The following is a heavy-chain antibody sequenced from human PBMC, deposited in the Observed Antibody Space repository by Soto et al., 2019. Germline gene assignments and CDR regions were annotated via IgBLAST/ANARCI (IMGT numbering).Heavy chain of an antibody. D-gene: IGHD6-19*01. Sequence: GSLRLSCAASGFTFSSYAMSWVRQAPGKGLEWVSAISGSGGSIGYADSVKGRFTISRDNAKNSLYLQMNSLRAEDTALYYCAKEVKDSSGWYPESIDAFDIWGQGTMVTVSS. V-gene: IGHV3-23*01. CDR3: AKEVKDSSGWYPESIDAFDI. J-gene: IGHJ3*02. CDR1: GFTFSSYA. CDR2: ISGSGGSI.